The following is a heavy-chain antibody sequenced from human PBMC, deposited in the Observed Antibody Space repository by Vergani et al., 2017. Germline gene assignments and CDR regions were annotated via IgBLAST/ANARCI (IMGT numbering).Heavy chain of an antibody. V-gene: IGHV3-66*02. Sequence: GELLESGGGLAQPGGSLRVSRSASGFRVTTSYMSWVRQAPGKGLEWVSVIKSDGRTSYAESVRGRFTISRDTSRNAVYLQMNILRVEDTGVYYCTRSECSGTTCDGHYFDLWGHGILVTVSS. CDR2: IKSDGRT. D-gene: IGHD2-15*01. CDR3: TRSECSGTTCDGHYFDL. J-gene: IGHJ4*01. CDR1: GFRVTTSY.